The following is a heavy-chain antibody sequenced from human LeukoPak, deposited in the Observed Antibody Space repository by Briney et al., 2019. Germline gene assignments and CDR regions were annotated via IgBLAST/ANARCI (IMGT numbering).Heavy chain of an antibody. CDR3: VRLYTTLTRSIWGWFDA. J-gene: IGHJ5*02. V-gene: IGHV5-51*01. D-gene: IGHD3-16*01. CDR1: GYSSSTYW. Sequence: GESLKISCDASGYSSSTYWIGWMRQKPGKGREWMGIIYPDDSHTRYSTFFQGQVTISADKTISTAYLQWSSMKASETAMYYCVRLYTTLTRSIWGWFDAWGQGTLVSVSS. CDR2: IYPDDSHT.